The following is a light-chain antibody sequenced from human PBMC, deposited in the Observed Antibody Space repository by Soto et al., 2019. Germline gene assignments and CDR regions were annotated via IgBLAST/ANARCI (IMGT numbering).Light chain of an antibody. Sequence: EIVLTQSPGSLSLSPGERGTLXCRASQSVSSGYRAWYQHEPCQAPRLLNYGASSRATGSPDRFSGSGSATEFTLTISSRQSDDFAVYYGQQYGSSPWTFGQGTKVDIK. CDR3: QQYGSSPWT. J-gene: IGKJ1*01. V-gene: IGKV3-20*01. CDR1: QSVSSGY. CDR2: GAS.